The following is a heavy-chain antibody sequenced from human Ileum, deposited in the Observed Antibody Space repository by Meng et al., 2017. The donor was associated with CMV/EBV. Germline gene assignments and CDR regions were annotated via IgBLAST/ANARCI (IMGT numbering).Heavy chain of an antibody. V-gene: IGHV1-46*01. J-gene: IGHJ4*02. D-gene: IGHD2-2*01. CDR3: ARDPSTTSRGGPFDF. CDR1: GSTFTTYY. CDR2: ISPTSGSP. Sequence: SGSTFTTYYLHWVRQAPGQGLEWMGIISPTSGSPSYAQTFQGRVTMTTDTSASTVYMELSSLRSEDTAIYYCARDPSTTSRGGPFDFWGQGTLVTVSS.